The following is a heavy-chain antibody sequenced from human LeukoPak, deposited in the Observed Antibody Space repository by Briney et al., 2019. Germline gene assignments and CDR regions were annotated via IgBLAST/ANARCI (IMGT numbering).Heavy chain of an antibody. CDR3: GRDALVGYFSYYYMDV. V-gene: IGHV4-59*11. Sequence: SETLSLTCTVSGGSISSHYWTWIRQSPVKGLERIGDISNSGSTSYNPSLKSRVTISIDTSKNQFSLKLSSVTAADTAVYYCGRDALVGYFSYYYMDVWGKGTTVNVSS. D-gene: IGHD2-15*01. J-gene: IGHJ6*03. CDR1: GGSISSHY. CDR2: ISNSGST.